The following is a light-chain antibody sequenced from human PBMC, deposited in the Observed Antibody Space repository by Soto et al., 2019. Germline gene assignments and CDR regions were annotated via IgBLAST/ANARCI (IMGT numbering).Light chain of an antibody. Sequence: DIQLIQSPSVLSASVGDTLTITCLASQALSNYLAWYQQKPGKAPDLLIYSASTLQSGVPSRFSGSGSETEFSLTIRALQPEDFETYYCQQLSRYPLTFGGGTKVDIK. CDR1: QALSNY. CDR2: SAS. J-gene: IGKJ4*01. V-gene: IGKV1-9*01. CDR3: QQLSRYPLT.